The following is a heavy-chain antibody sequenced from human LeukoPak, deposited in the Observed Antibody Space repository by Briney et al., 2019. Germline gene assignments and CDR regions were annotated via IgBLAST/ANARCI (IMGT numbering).Heavy chain of an antibody. CDR2: IKQDGNEK. CDR3: AKSGPPYGFDI. V-gene: IGHV3-7*02. CDR1: GFTFSNYW. J-gene: IGHJ3*02. Sequence: GESLRLSCAASGFTFSNYWMNCVPHAPGRGLEWVTNIKQDGNEKYYVDSVKCRFTISRDNAKNSLFLQMHSLRGDDSAVYYCAKSGPPYGFDIWGQGTMVTVSS. D-gene: IGHD1-1*01.